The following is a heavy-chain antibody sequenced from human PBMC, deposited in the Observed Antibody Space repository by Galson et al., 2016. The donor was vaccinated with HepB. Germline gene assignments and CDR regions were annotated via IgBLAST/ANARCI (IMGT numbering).Heavy chain of an antibody. D-gene: IGHD6-13*01. CDR1: GFTFSSYT. CDR3: ARDSYSTIWSGERDIYYYYYLDV. CDR2: ISNGGSYL. V-gene: IGHV3-21*01. Sequence: SLRLSCAASGFTFSSYTMNWVRQAPGKGLEWVSSISNGGSYLYYADSVKGRFTISRDNAKNSLYLQMNSLKAEDTALYYCARDSYSTIWSGERDIYYYYYLDVWGRGTTVTVSS. J-gene: IGHJ6*03.